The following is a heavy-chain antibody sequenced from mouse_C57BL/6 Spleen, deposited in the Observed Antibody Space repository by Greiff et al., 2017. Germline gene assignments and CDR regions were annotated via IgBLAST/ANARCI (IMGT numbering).Heavy chain of an antibody. CDR1: GYTFTDYN. Sequence: EVKLMESGPELVKPGASVKIPCKASGYTFTDYNMDWVKQSHGKSLEWIGDINPNNGGTIYNQKFKGKATLTVDKSSSTAYMELRSLTSEDTAVYYCARGDYDSWYFDVWGTGTTVTVSS. CDR3: ARGDYDSWYFDV. J-gene: IGHJ1*03. CDR2: INPNNGGT. D-gene: IGHD2-4*01. V-gene: IGHV1-18*01.